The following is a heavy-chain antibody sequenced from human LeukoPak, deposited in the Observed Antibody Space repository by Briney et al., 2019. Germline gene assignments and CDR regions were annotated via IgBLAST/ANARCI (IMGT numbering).Heavy chain of an antibody. J-gene: IGHJ6*04. V-gene: IGHV3-48*03. CDR3: ARGRVATVRIYYYYYGTDV. CDR2: ISSSGSTI. D-gene: IGHD5-12*01. CDR1: GFTFSSYE. Sequence: GGSLRLSCAASGFTFSSYEMNWVRQAPGKGLEWVSYISSSGSTIYYADSVKGRFTISRDNAKNSLYLQMSSLRAEDTAVYYCARGRVATVRIYYYYYGTDVWGKGTTVTVSS.